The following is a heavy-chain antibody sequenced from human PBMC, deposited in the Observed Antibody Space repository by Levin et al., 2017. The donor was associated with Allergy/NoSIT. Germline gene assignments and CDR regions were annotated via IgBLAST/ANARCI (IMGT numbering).Heavy chain of an antibody. CDR3: SRTVDCSGGSCYHSSWFDP. Sequence: SETLSLTCTVSGGSISSYYWSWIRQPPGKGLEWIGYIYNSGSTNYNPSLKSRVTISVDTSKNQFSLKLNSVTAADTAVYYCSRTVDCSGGSCYHSSWFDPWGQGTLVTVSS. V-gene: IGHV4-59*08. D-gene: IGHD2-15*01. J-gene: IGHJ5*02. CDR1: GGSISSYY. CDR2: IYNSGST.